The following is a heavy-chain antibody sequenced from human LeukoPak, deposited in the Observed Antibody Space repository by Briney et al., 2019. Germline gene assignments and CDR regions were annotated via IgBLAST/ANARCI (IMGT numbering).Heavy chain of an antibody. CDR1: GGSFSGYY. J-gene: IGHJ5*02. D-gene: IGHD2-2*01. CDR2: INHSGST. V-gene: IGHV4-34*01. CDR3: ARQGYCSSTSCSNWFDP. Sequence: SETLSLTCAVYGGSFSGYYWSWIRQPPGKGLEWIGEINHSGSTNYNPSLKSRVTISVDTSKNQFSLKLSSVTAADTAVYYCARQGYCSSTSCSNWFDPWGQGTLVTVSS.